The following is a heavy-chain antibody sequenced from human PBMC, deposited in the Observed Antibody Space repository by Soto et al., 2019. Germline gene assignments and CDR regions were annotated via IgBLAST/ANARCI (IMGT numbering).Heavy chain of an antibody. D-gene: IGHD3-3*01. CDR2: IYWDDDK. CDR1: GFSLSTSGVG. Sequence: QITLKESGPTLVKPTQTLTLTCTFSGFSLSTSGVGVGWIRQPPGKALEWLALIYWDDDKRYSPSLKSRLTITKDTSKNQVVLTMTNMDPVDTATYYCAHKYYDFWSGPDAFDIWGQGTMVTVSS. V-gene: IGHV2-5*02. CDR3: AHKYYDFWSGPDAFDI. J-gene: IGHJ3*02.